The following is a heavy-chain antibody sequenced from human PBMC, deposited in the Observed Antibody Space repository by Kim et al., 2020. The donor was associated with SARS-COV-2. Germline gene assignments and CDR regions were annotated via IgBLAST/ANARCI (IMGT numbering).Heavy chain of an antibody. CDR2: IYHSGST. Sequence: SETLSLTCAVSGGSISSGGYSWSWIRQPPGKGLEWIGYIYHSGSTYYNPSLKSRVTISVDRSKNQFSLKLSSVTAADTAVYYCARVLGPYGSGSAFDYWGQGTLVTVSS. J-gene: IGHJ4*02. CDR1: GGSISSGGYS. D-gene: IGHD3-10*01. V-gene: IGHV4-30-2*01. CDR3: ARVLGPYGSGSAFDY.